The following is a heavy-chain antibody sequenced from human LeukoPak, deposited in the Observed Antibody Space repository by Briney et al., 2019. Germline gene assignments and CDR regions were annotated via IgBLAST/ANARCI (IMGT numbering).Heavy chain of an antibody. J-gene: IGHJ4*02. D-gene: IGHD3-22*01. CDR3: ARLGNYDSSGSFDY. CDR1: GFTFSRHW. V-gene: IGHV3-48*03. Sequence: GGSLRLSCAASGFTFSRHWMSWVRQAPGKGLEWVSYISSSGSTIYYADSVKGRFTISRDNAKNSLYLQMNSLRAEDTAVYYCARLGNYDSSGSFDYWGQGTLVTVSS. CDR2: ISSSGSTI.